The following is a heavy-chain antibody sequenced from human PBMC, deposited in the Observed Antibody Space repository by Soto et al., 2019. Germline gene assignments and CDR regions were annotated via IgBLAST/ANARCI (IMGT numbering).Heavy chain of an antibody. V-gene: IGHV1-24*01. J-gene: IGHJ3*02. CDR2: FDPEDGET. Sequence: GASVKVSCKVSGYTLTELSMHWVRQAPGKGLEWMGGFDPEDGETIYAQKFQGRVTMTEDTSTDTAYMELNSLRSEDTAVYYCATEKREYDSSGTPAFDIWGQGTMVTVSS. CDR1: GYTLTELS. CDR3: ATEKREYDSSGTPAFDI. D-gene: IGHD3-22*01.